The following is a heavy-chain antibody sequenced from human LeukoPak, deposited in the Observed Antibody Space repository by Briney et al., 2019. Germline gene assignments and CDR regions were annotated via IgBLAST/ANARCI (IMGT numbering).Heavy chain of an antibody. CDR2: IAHDGNNK. Sequence: GRSLRLSCAASQFTFSNYVMHWVRQAPGKGLEWVAVIAHDGNNKFYSDSVKGRFAISRDNSKNTLYLQMSSLSAEDTAVYSCAKDGAANSYWYFDLWGRGTLVTVSS. D-gene: IGHD4/OR15-4a*01. CDR3: AKDGAANSYWYFDL. J-gene: IGHJ2*01. CDR1: QFTFSNYV. V-gene: IGHV3-30*09.